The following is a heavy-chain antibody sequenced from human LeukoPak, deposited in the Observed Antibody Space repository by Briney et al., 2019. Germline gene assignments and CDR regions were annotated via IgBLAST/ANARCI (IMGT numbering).Heavy chain of an antibody. CDR2: ISFDGSDK. Sequence: GGYLRFSCAAAGFSFSNNVIHWDRPAPGQGREGVAMISFDGSDKYYADSVKGRFTISRDNSKNTLYLQMTSLRAEDTAVYYCARDLYGSRSKRCGMDVWGKGTTVTVSS. V-gene: IGHV3-30*04. J-gene: IGHJ6*04. CDR3: ARDLYGSRSKRCGMDV. CDR1: GFSFSNNV. D-gene: IGHD3-10*01.